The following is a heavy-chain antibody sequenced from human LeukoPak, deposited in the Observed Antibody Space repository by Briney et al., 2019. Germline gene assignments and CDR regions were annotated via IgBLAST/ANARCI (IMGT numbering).Heavy chain of an antibody. CDR1: GGSISSYY. J-gene: IGHJ4*02. CDR3: ARWGYYGSGDY. V-gene: IGHV4-59*08. Sequence: SETLSLTCTVSGGSISSYYWSWIRQPPGKGLEWIGYVYYSGSTNYNPSLKSRVTISVDTSKNQFSLKLSSVTAADTAVYYCARWGYYGSGDYWGQGTLVTVSS. CDR2: VYYSGST. D-gene: IGHD3-10*01.